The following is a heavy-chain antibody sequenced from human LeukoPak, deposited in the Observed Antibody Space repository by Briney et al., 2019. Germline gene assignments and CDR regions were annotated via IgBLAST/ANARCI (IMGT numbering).Heavy chain of an antibody. J-gene: IGHJ4*02. Sequence: GGSLRLSCAASGITFSMYSMNWVRQAPGKGLEWVSYISSSSSIKYYADSVKGRFTISRDNSKNTLYLQMNSLRAEDTAVYYCAKQPHYYGSGAFDYWGQGTLVTVSS. CDR1: GITFSMYS. CDR3: AKQPHYYGSGAFDY. CDR2: ISSSSSIK. D-gene: IGHD3-10*01. V-gene: IGHV3-48*01.